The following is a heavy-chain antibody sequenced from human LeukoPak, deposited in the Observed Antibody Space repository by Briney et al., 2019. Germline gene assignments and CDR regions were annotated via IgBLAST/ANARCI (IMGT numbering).Heavy chain of an antibody. CDR1: GFTFSSYS. D-gene: IGHD3-3*01. CDR2: ISSSTSYI. V-gene: IGHV3-21*01. CDR3: ARETGDFWSGGYFDY. J-gene: IGHJ4*02. Sequence: PGGSLRLSCAASGFTFSSYSMNWVRQAPGKGLEWVSSISSSTSYIYYADSVKGRFTISRDNSKNTLYLQMNSLRAEDTAVYYCARETGDFWSGGYFDYWGQGTLVTVSS.